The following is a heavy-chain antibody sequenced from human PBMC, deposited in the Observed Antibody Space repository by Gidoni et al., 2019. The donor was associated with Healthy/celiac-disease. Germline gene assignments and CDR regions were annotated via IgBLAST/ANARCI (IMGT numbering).Heavy chain of an antibody. D-gene: IGHD3-10*01. Sequence: QVQLVQSGAEVKKPGASVKVSCKASGYPFTSYDINWVRQATGQGLEWMGWMNPNSGNTGYAQKCQGRVTMIRNTSRSTAYMELSSLRSEEKAVYYCASTYYYGSGSYDYWGQGTLVTVSS. CDR2: MNPNSGNT. V-gene: IGHV1-8*01. J-gene: IGHJ4*02. CDR1: GYPFTSYD. CDR3: ASTYYYGSGSYDY.